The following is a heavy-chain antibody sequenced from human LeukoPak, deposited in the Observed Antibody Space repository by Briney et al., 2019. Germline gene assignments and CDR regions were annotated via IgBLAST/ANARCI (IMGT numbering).Heavy chain of an antibody. Sequence: SETLSLTCTVSAGSISSSSYYWGWIRQPPGKGLEWIGSIYYSGSTYYNPSLKSRVTISVDTSKNQFSLKLSSVTAADTAVYYCARGLPDIVVVPAAISSDYWGQGTLVTVSS. J-gene: IGHJ4*02. CDR1: AGSISSSSYY. D-gene: IGHD2-2*01. CDR2: IYYSGST. V-gene: IGHV4-39*01. CDR3: ARGLPDIVVVPAAISSDY.